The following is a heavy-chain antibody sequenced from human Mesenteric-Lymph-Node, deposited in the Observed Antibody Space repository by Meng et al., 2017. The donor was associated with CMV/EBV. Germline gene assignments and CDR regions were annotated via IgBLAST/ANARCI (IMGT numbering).Heavy chain of an antibody. D-gene: IGHD2-2*01. CDR3: ARDLPRNIVVVPAAMGESSMDV. CDR1: GFTFSSYS. J-gene: IGHJ6*02. CDR2: ISSSSSYI. Sequence: GESLKISCAASGFTFSSYSMNWVRQAPGKGLEWVSFISSSSSYIYYTDSVKGRFTISRDNAKNSLYLQMNSLRAEDTAAYYCARDLPRNIVVVPAAMGESSMDVWGQGTTVTVSS. V-gene: IGHV3-21*06.